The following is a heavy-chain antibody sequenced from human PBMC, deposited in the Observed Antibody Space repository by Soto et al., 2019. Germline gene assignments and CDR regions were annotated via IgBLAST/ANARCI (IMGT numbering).Heavy chain of an antibody. CDR3: ASSNNYNWFDP. V-gene: IGHV4-4*02. CDR2: IYHSGST. CDR1: GDSISSNNW. J-gene: IGHJ5*02. D-gene: IGHD2-2*01. Sequence: SETLSLTCAVSGDSISSNNWWSWVRQPPGEGLEWIGEIYHSGSTKYDPSLRSRVTISLDKSKNQFSLKLSSVTASDTAMDYCASSNNYNWFDPWGQGTLVTVSS.